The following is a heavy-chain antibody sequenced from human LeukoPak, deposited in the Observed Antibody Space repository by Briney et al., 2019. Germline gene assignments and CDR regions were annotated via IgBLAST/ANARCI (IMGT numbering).Heavy chain of an antibody. CDR3: ARGNILTGYCFDF. CDR2: IHYTGAT. V-gene: IGHV4-34*01. D-gene: IGHD3-9*01. Sequence: SETLSLTCAVCGGSITGYYWSWIRQTPGRGLEWVGEIHYTGATSYNPSLKSRATISTDTSKNQLSLRLSSVTAADTAVYYCARGNILTGYCFDFWGQGALVTVSS. CDR1: GGSITGYY. J-gene: IGHJ4*02.